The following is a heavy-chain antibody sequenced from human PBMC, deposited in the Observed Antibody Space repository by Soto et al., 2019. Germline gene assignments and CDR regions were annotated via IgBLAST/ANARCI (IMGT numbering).Heavy chain of an antibody. J-gene: IGHJ4*02. CDR2: INHSGST. CDR3: ATRGEYYYDRSGYYEFDY. CDR1: GGSFSGYY. Sequence: PSETLSLTCAVYGGSFSGYYWSWIRQPPGKGLEWIGEINHSGSTNYNPSLKSRVTISVDTSKNQFSLKLSSVTAADTAVYYCATRGEYYYDRSGYYEFDYWGQGTLVT. V-gene: IGHV4-34*01. D-gene: IGHD3-22*01.